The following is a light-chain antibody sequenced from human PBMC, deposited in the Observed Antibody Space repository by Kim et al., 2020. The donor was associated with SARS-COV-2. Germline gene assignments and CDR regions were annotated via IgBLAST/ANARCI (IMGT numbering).Light chain of an antibody. J-gene: IGLJ1*01. V-gene: IGLV1-40*01. CDR1: SSNLGAGYD. Sequence: QSVLTQPPSVSGAPGQRVTISCTGSSSNLGAGYDVNWYQQLPGTVPKLLIYANSNRPSGVPGRFSGSKSGSSASLAITGLQAEDETEYYCQSYDSSLSGYVFGTGTKVTVL. CDR3: QSYDSSLSGYV. CDR2: ANS.